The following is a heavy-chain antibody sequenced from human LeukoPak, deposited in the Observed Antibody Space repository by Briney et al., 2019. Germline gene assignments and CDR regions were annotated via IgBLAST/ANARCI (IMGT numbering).Heavy chain of an antibody. CDR3: ARDVTYYDILTGYHRDAFDI. V-gene: IGHV4-39*02. Sequence: SETLSLTCTVSGGSISSSSYYWGWIRQPPGKGLEWIGSIYYSGSTYYNPSLKSRVTISVDTSKNQFSLKLSSVTAADTAVYYCARDVTYYDILTGYHRDAFDIWGQGTMVTVSS. CDR2: IYYSGST. J-gene: IGHJ3*02. D-gene: IGHD3-9*01. CDR1: GGSISSSSYY.